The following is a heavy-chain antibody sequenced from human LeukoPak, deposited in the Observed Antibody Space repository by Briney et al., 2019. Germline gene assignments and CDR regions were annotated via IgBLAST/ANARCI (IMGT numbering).Heavy chain of an antibody. CDR1: GGSFNDYY. J-gene: IGHJ6*02. D-gene: IGHD6-13*01. CDR3: ARVFRTAAGSYFYYYGMDV. V-gene: IGHV4-34*01. Sequence: PSETLSLTCDVSGGSFNDYYWSWIRQPPGKGLEWIGEIRHSGSTNYNPSLKSRVTMSVDTSKNQFSLKLSSVTAADTAVYYCARVFRTAAGSYFYYYGMDVWGQGTTVTVSS. CDR2: IRHSGST.